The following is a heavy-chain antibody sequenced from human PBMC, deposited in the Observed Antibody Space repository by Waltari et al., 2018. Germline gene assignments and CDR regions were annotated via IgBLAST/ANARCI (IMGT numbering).Heavy chain of an antibody. Sequence: EVHLVESGGGLVQPGGLLRTSCGASGFTFSRYWMSWVRQTPGKGLEWVANINYDGSQKYYVDSVKGRFSISRDNAKNSVYLQMNSLRVEDTAVYYCAKSRGFEYWGQGTLITVSS. V-gene: IGHV3-7*01. CDR3: AKSRGFEY. D-gene: IGHD2-2*01. J-gene: IGHJ4*02. CDR1: GFTFSRYW. CDR2: INYDGSQK.